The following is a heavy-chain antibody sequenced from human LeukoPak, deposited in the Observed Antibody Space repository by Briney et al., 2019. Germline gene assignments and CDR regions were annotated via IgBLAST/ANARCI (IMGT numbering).Heavy chain of an antibody. CDR2: IKSIGYGGTT. J-gene: IGHJ4*02. CDR1: GFNFGDYA. D-gene: IGHD6-13*01. CDR3: SRRGHSSSWYPFDY. Sequence: GGSLTLSCTASGFNFGDYAMSWFRQAPGKGLEWVGFIKSIGYGGTTEYAASVKGRFTISRDDSKSLAYLQMNSLKSEDTAVYYCSRRGHSSSWYPFDYWGQGTLVTVSS. V-gene: IGHV3-49*03.